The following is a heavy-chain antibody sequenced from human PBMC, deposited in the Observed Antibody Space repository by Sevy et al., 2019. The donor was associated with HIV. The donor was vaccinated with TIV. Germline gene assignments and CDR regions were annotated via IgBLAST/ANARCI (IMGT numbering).Heavy chain of an antibody. V-gene: IGHV3-30*02. CDR2: TRYDGTTK. J-gene: IGHJ3*01. CDR3: AKMGSTTVTTSDAFDL. Sequence: GGSLRLSCAATGFTFSRSGMHWVRQAPGKGLEWVSFTRYDGTTKNYADSVKGRFTISRDNSKNTLYLQMNSLRADDTAVYYCAKMGSTTVTTSDAFDLWGLGTMVTVSS. CDR1: GFTFSRSG. D-gene: IGHD4-17*01.